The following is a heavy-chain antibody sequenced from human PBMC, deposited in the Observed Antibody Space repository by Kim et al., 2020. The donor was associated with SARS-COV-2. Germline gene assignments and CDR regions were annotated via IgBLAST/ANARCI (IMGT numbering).Heavy chain of an antibody. CDR2: MYYTGST. V-gene: IGHV4-59*01. J-gene: IGHJ5*02. CDR3: ARSRYFNGGTYYSGFDP. D-gene: IGHD2-15*01. CDR1: GDSISGYY. Sequence: SETLSLTCTVSGDSISGYYWTWIRQPPGKGLEWIGYMYYTGSTNCNPSLQSRLTISVDTSRNQFSLRLNSVTAADTAVYYCARSRYFNGGTYYSGFDPWG.